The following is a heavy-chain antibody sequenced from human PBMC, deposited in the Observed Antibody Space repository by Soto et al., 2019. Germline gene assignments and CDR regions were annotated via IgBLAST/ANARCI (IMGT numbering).Heavy chain of an antibody. CDR1: GASISDNNW. J-gene: IGHJ4*02. V-gene: IGHV4-4*02. Sequence: QVQLQESGPRLVKPSGTVSLTCAVSGASISDNNWWSWVRQPPGKGLEWIGEVVHWGTTNYSPSLRSRVTISMDKSKNQISLTLSSVTAADSALYYCARHIGVTGTRGFDYWGQGTLVTVSS. CDR2: VVHWGTT. CDR3: ARHIGVTGTRGFDY. D-gene: IGHD6-19*01.